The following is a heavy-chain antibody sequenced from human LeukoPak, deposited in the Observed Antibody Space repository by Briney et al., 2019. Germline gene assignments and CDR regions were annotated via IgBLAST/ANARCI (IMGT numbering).Heavy chain of an antibody. CDR2: IYYSGST. CDR1: GGSISYYY. Sequence: SETLSLTCTVSGGSISYYYWSWIRQPPGKGLEWIGYIYYSGSTNYNPSLKSRVTISVDTSKNQFSLKLSSVTAADTAVYYCARIGYGLKDYWGQGTLVTVSS. J-gene: IGHJ4*02. D-gene: IGHD5-18*01. CDR3: ARIGYGLKDY. V-gene: IGHV4-59*01.